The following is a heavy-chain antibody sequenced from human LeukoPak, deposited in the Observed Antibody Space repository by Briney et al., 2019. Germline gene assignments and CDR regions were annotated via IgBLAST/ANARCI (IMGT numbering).Heavy chain of an antibody. Sequence: SETLSLTCTVSGGSISSGGYYWAWIRQHPGKGLEWIGYIYYSGSTYYNPSLKSRVTISVDTSKNQFSLKLGSVTAADTAVYYCAGGTGIIAAELDLWGQGTLVTVSS. D-gene: IGHD6-13*01. V-gene: IGHV4-31*03. CDR2: IYYSGST. CDR1: GGSISSGGYY. J-gene: IGHJ4*02. CDR3: AGGTGIIAAELDL.